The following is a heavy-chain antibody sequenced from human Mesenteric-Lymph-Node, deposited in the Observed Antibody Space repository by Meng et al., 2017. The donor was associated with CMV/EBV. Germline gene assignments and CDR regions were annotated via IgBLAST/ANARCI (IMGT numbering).Heavy chain of an antibody. Sequence: GESLKISCAASGFTFSNAWMSWVRQAPGKGLEWVSVIYSGGSTYYADSVKGRFTISRDNSKNTLYLQMNSLRAEDTAVYYCARDKGTERYDFWSGSYYYYGMDVWGQGTTVTVSS. J-gene: IGHJ6*02. CDR3: ARDKGTERYDFWSGSYYYYGMDV. D-gene: IGHD3-3*01. V-gene: IGHV3-66*02. CDR2: IYSGGST. CDR1: GFTFSNAW.